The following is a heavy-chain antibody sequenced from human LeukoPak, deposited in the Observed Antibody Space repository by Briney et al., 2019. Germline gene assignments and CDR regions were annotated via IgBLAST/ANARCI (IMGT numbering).Heavy chain of an antibody. CDR1: GGSISSSNW. CDR2: IYHSGST. J-gene: IGHJ5*02. D-gene: IGHD2-2*01. Sequence: SETLSLTCAVSGGSISSSNWWSWVRQPPGKGLEWIGEIYHSGSTNYNPSLKSQVTISVDTSKNQFSLKLSSVTAADTAVYYCARREGVPAALFDPWGQGTLVTVSS. V-gene: IGHV4-4*02. CDR3: ARREGVPAALFDP.